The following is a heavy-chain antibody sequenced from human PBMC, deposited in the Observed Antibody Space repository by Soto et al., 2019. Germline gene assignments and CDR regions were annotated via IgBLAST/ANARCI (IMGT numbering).Heavy chain of an antibody. J-gene: IGHJ6*03. D-gene: IGHD5-12*01. V-gene: IGHV1-46*01. Sequence: ASVKVSCKASGYTFTSYYMHWVRQAPGQGLEWMGIINPSGGSTSYAQKFQGRVTMTRDTSTSTVYMELSSLRSEDTAVYYCARELKIPVPLIGAGGYDYSYYYYYMDVWGKGTTVTVSS. CDR3: ARELKIPVPLIGAGGYDYSYYYYYMDV. CDR1: GYTFTSYY. CDR2: INPSGGST.